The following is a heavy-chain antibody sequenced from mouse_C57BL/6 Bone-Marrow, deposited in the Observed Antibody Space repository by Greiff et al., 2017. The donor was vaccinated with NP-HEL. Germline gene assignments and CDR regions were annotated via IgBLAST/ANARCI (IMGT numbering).Heavy chain of an antibody. CDR3: ARGGIYYDYAWFAY. V-gene: IGHV1-54*01. CDR2: INPGSGGT. J-gene: IGHJ3*01. Sequence: QVQLQQSGAELVRPGTSVKVSCKASGYAFTNYLIEWVKQRPGQGLEWIGVINPGSGGTNYNEKFKGKATLTADKSSSTAYMQLSSLTSDDSAVHFCARGGIYYDYAWFAYWGQGTLVTVSA. D-gene: IGHD2-4*01. CDR1: GYAFTNYL.